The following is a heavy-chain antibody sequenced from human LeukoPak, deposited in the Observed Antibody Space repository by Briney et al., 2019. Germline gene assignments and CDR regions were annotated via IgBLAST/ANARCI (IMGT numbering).Heavy chain of an antibody. CDR1: GFTFSSYA. CDR3: ATQNTFGGVIGYFDS. CDR2: ISYDGSNK. D-gene: IGHD3-16*02. V-gene: IGHV3-30-3*01. J-gene: IGHJ4*02. Sequence: GGSLRLSCAASGFTFSSYAMHWVRQAPGKGLEWVAVISYDGSNKYYADSVKGRFTISRDNAKNSLYLQMNSLRDEDTAVYYCATQNTFGGVIGYFDSWGQGTLVTVSS.